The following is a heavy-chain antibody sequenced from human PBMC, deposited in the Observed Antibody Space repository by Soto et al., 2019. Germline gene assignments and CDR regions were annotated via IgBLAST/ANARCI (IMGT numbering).Heavy chain of an antibody. CDR3: AKSPFGMVINPFDY. V-gene: IGHV3-23*01. CDR2: ISGSGSGT. CDR1: GFPFSSYL. Sequence: GGSLRLSCAASGFPFSSYLMSWVRQAPGKGLEWVSAISGSGSGTYYADFAKGRFAISRDNSKNTMYVQMNSLRAEDTAVYYCAKSPFGMVINPFDYWGQGTLVTVSS. J-gene: IGHJ4*02. D-gene: IGHD3-3*01.